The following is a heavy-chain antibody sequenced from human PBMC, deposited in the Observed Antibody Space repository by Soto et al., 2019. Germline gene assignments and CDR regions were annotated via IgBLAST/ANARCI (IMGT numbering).Heavy chain of an antibody. CDR3: AKEFYYYDSSGPGYYGMDV. J-gene: IGHJ6*02. D-gene: IGHD3-22*01. Sequence: GGSLRLSCAASGFTFSSYGMHWVRQAPGKGLEWVAVISYDGSNKYYADSVKGRFTISRDNSKNTLYLQMNSLRAEDTAVYYCAKEFYYYDSSGPGYYGMDVWGQGTTVTVSS. CDR1: GFTFSSYG. V-gene: IGHV3-30*18. CDR2: ISYDGSNK.